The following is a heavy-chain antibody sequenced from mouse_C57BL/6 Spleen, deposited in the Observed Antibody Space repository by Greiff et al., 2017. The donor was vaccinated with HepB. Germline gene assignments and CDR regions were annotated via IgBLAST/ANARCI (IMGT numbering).Heavy chain of an antibody. V-gene: IGHV6-3*01. Sequence: EVKVEESGGGLVQPGGSMKLSCVASGFTFSNYWMNWVRQSPEKGLEWVAQIRLKSDNYATHYAESVKGRFTISRDDSKSSVYLQMNNLRAEDTGIYYCTGWGAYSHFDYWGQGTTLTVSS. D-gene: IGHD1-1*01. J-gene: IGHJ2*01. CDR1: GFTFSNYW. CDR2: IRLKSDNYAT. CDR3: TGWGAYSHFDY.